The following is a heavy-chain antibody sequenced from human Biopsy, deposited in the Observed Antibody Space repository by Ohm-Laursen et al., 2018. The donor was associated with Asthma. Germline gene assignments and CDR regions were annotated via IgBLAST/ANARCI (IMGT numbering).Heavy chain of an antibody. Sequence: SLRLSCSASGFSLGDYWMSWVRQVPGKGLEWGANIKHEGTERNHVDSLKGRFTISRDNAKNSLYLQMNSLRAEDTAVYYCARTFHFWSPYHAEHYQLWGQGTLVTVSS. CDR1: GFSLGDYW. J-gene: IGHJ1*01. CDR3: ARTFHFWSPYHAEHYQL. D-gene: IGHD3-3*02. CDR2: IKHEGTER. V-gene: IGHV3-7*01.